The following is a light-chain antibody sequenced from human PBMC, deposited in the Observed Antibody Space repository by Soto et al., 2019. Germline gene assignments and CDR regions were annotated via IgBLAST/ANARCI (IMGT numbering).Light chain of an antibody. Sequence: DIQMTQSPSALSASVGDRVIITCRASQSISSYLNWYQQRPGKAPYLLIYAASSLQSGVPSRFSGSGSGTDFTLTITNLQPEDFATYYCQQSYSTPPWTFGQGIEVEIK. CDR2: AAS. V-gene: IGKV1-39*01. J-gene: IGKJ1*01. CDR3: QQSYSTPPWT. CDR1: QSISSY.